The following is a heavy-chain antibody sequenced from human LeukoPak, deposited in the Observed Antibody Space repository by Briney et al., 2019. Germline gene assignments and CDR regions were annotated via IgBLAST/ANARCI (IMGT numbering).Heavy chain of an antibody. CDR1: GYTFTSYG. CDR3: ARLRLAARQSDY. V-gene: IGHV1-18*01. CDR2: ISAYNGNT. D-gene: IGHD6-6*01. Sequence: ASVKASCKASGYTFTSYGISWVRQAPGQGLEWMGWISAYNGNTNYAQKLQGRVTMTTDTSTSTAYMELRSLRSDDTAVYYCARLRLAARQSDYWGQGTLVTVSS. J-gene: IGHJ4*02.